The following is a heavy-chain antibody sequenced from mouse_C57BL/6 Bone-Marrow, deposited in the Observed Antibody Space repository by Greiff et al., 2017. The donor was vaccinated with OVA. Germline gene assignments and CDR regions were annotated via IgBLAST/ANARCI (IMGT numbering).Heavy chain of an antibody. CDR2: ISSGSSTI. J-gene: IGHJ1*03. V-gene: IGHV5-17*01. CDR1: GFTFSDYG. Sequence: VQVVESGGGLVKPGGSLKLSCAASGFTFSDYGMHWVRQAPEKGLEWVAYISSGSSTIYYADTVTGRFTISSDNAKNAQCLERTRLRSEDTAVYYCARSEGWLRRDWYVEDWGTGTTVTVSS. CDR3: ARSEGWLRRDWYVED. D-gene: IGHD2-2*01.